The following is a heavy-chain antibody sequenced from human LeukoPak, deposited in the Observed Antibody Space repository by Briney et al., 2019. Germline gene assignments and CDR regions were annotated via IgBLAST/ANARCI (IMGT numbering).Heavy chain of an antibody. CDR2: ISTYNGNT. CDR1: GYTFTSHG. CDR3: ARDRPITMIVVADDAFDI. V-gene: IGHV1-18*01. J-gene: IGHJ3*02. D-gene: IGHD3-22*01. Sequence: GASVKVSCKASGYTFTSHGISWVRQAPGQGLEWMGWISTYNGNTNYAQKLQGRVSMTTDTSTSTAYMDLRSLRSDDTAVYYCARDRPITMIVVADDAFDIWGQGTMVTVSS.